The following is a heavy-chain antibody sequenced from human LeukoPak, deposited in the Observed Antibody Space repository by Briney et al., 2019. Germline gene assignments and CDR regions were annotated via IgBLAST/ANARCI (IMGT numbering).Heavy chain of an antibody. CDR2: ISSSSSYI. CDR1: GFTFSSYS. J-gene: IGHJ3*02. Sequence: PGGSLRLSCAASGFTFSSYSMNWVRQAPGKELEWVSSISSSSSYIYYADSVKGRFTISRDNAKNSLYLQMNSLRVEDTAVYYCASGIAVANTKGAFDIWGQGTMVTVSS. CDR3: ASGIAVANTKGAFDI. V-gene: IGHV3-21*01. D-gene: IGHD6-19*01.